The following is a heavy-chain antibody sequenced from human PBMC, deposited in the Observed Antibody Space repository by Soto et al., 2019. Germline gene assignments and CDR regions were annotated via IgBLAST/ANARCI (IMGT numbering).Heavy chain of an antibody. D-gene: IGHD6-25*01. CDR2: ISGSGGST. V-gene: IGHV3-23*01. CDR1: GFTFTSYA. CDR3: ARDPRLQNYYYYYMDV. Sequence: GGSLRLSCAASGFTFTSYAMSWVRQAPGKGLEWVSAISGSGGSTSYADSVKGRFTISRDNSKNTLYLQINSLRAEDTAVYYCARDPRLQNYYYYYMDVWGKGTTVTVSS. J-gene: IGHJ6*03.